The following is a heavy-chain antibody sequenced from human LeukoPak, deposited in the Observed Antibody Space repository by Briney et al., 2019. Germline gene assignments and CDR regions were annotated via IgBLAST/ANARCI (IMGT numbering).Heavy chain of an antibody. CDR3: AKETGIVATITTYYFDY. CDR2: ISGSGGST. Sequence: TGGSLRLSCAASGFTFSSYAMSWVRQAPGKGLEWVSAISGSGGSTYYADSVKGRFTISRDNSKNTLYLQMNSLRAEDTAVYYCAKETGIVATITTYYFDYWGQGTLVTVSS. CDR1: GFTFSSYA. D-gene: IGHD5-12*01. J-gene: IGHJ4*02. V-gene: IGHV3-23*01.